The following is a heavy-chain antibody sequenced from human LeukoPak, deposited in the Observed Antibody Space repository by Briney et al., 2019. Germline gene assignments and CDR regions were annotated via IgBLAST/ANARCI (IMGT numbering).Heavy chain of an antibody. CDR2: IRYDGSNK. J-gene: IGHJ6*04. V-gene: IGHV3-30*02. D-gene: IGHD2-2*01. CDR3: AKDHCSSTSCRVPSDV. Sequence: AGGSLRLSCAASGFTFSSYGMHWVRQAPGKGLEWVAFIRYDGSNKYYADSVKGRFTISRDNSKNTLYLQMNSLRAEDTAVYYCAKDHCSSTSCRVPSDVWGKGTTVTVSS. CDR1: GFTFSSYG.